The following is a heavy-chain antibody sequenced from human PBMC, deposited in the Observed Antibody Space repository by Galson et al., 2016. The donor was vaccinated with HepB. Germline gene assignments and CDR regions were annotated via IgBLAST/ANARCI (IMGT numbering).Heavy chain of an antibody. CDR3: ARDLHSGLRSNGPTGY. J-gene: IGHJ4*02. CDR1: GFTFRYYG. V-gene: IGHV3-33*01. Sequence: SLRLSCAASGFTFRYYGMHWVRQAPGKGLEWVAVIWYDGSNKDYADSVKGRFTISRDNSKNTLYLQMNSLRAEDTAVYYCARDLHSGLRSNGPTGYWGQGTLVTVSS. CDR2: IWYDGSNK. D-gene: IGHD3-10*01.